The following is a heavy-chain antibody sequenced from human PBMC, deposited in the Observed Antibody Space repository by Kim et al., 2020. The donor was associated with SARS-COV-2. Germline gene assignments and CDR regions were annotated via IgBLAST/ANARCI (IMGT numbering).Heavy chain of an antibody. CDR3: ARGFIAAAATSSDY. Sequence: ADSVKGRFTISRDNAKNSLYLQMNSLRAEDTAGYYCARGFIAAAATSSDYWGQGTLVTVSS. J-gene: IGHJ4*02. D-gene: IGHD6-13*01. V-gene: IGHV3-21*01.